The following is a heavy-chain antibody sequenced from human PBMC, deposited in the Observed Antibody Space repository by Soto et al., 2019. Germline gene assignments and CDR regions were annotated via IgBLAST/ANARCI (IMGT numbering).Heavy chain of an antibody. J-gene: IGHJ5*02. CDR3: ARDPGSSGWYNWFDP. Sequence: GGSLRLSCAASGFTFSSYSMNWVRQAPGKGLEWVSYISSSGSTIYYADSVKGRFTISRDNAKNSLYLQMNSLRAEDTAVYYCARDPGSSGWYNWFDPWGQGTLVTVSS. CDR2: ISSSGSTI. CDR1: GFTFSSYS. V-gene: IGHV3-48*01. D-gene: IGHD6-19*01.